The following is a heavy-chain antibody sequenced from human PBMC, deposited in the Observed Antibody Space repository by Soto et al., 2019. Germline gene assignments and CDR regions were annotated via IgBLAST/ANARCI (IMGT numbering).Heavy chain of an antibody. CDR2: IIPILGST. CDR3: AKKNPHGDSNKAWLDP. Sequence: QVQLLQSGAELREPGSSVRVSCTPSGGTFVSSAFAWVRQAPGGKIEWMGGIIPILGSTKYAEKFLGRLTIRADASSRTAYLELSSLTFDDTAVYFCAKKNPHGDSNKAWLDPWGQGTLVTVSP. J-gene: IGHJ5*02. V-gene: IGHV1-69*01. CDR1: GGTFVSSA. D-gene: IGHD2-8*01.